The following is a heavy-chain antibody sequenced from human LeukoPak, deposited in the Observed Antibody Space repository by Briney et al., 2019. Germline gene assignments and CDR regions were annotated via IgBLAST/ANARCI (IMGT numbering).Heavy chain of an antibody. V-gene: IGHV1-2*02. CDR3: AREWELLKEIDY. CDR1: GYTFTGYY. CDR2: INPNSGDT. Sequence: ASVKVSCKASGYTFTGYYMHWVRQAPGQGLEWMGWINPNSGDTNYAQKFQGRVTMTRDTSISTAYMELSRLRSDDTAVYYCAREWELLKEIDYWGQGTLVTVSS. J-gene: IGHJ4*02. D-gene: IGHD1-26*01.